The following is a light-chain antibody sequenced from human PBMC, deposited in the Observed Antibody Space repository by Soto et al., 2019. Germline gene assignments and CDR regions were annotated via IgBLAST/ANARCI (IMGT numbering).Light chain of an antibody. Sequence: DIQMTQSPSSLSASVGDRATITCRASQSISNYLAWYQQKPGKVPKLLIYAASPLQSGVPSRFSGSGSGTDVTLTITSLQPEDVATYSCLEYSSAPHTLGQGTKLEI. CDR1: QSISNY. V-gene: IGKV1-27*01. CDR3: LEYSSAPHT. J-gene: IGKJ2*01. CDR2: AAS.